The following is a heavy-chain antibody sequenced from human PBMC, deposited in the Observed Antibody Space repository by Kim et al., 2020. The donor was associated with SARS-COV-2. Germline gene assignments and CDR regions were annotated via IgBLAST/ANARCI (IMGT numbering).Heavy chain of an antibody. CDR1: GFSFSSYA. Sequence: GGSLRLSCAASGFSFSSYAMTWVRQPPGKGLDWVSGISASGGSTYYADSVKGRFTISRDNSKNALYLQMNSLRAEDTDEYYCAKTRSGWLEDAFDIWGQGTMVTVSS. V-gene: IGHV3-23*01. D-gene: IGHD6-19*01. J-gene: IGHJ3*02. CDR3: AKTRSGWLEDAFDI. CDR2: ISASGGST.